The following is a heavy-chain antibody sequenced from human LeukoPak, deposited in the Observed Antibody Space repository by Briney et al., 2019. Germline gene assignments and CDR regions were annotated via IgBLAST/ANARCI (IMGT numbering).Heavy chain of an antibody. Sequence: SETLSLTCTVSGGSISSYYWSWIRQPPGKGLEWIGYIYYSGSTNYNPSLKSRVTISVDTSKNQFSLKLSSVTAADTAVYYCARGEPRYAGSTSSNYYYYYYMDVWGKGTTVTVSS. CDR3: ARGEPRYAGSTSSNYYYYYYMDV. CDR1: GGSISSYY. CDR2: IYYSGST. D-gene: IGHD2-2*01. J-gene: IGHJ6*03. V-gene: IGHV4-59*01.